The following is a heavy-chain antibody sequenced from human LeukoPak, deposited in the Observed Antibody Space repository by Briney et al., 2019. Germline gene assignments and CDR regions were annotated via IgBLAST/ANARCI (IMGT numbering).Heavy chain of an antibody. CDR1: GFTFSSYA. V-gene: IGHV3-23*01. Sequence: GASLRLSCAASGFTFSSYAMSWVRQAPGKGLEWVSAISGSGGSTYYADSVKGRFTTSRDNSKNTLYLQMNSLRAEDTAVYYCAKGDCSSTSCHYYYYGMDVWGQGTTVTVSS. CDR2: ISGSGGST. J-gene: IGHJ6*02. D-gene: IGHD2-2*01. CDR3: AKGDCSSTSCHYYYYGMDV.